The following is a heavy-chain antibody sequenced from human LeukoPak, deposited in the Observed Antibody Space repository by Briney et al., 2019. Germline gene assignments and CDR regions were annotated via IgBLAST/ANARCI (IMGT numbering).Heavy chain of an antibody. D-gene: IGHD3-22*01. V-gene: IGHV4-59*01. CDR2: IYYSGST. CDR3: ARTYYDISGYFPNYFDY. CDR1: GGSISTYY. Sequence: SETLSLTCTVSGGSISTYYWSWIRQPPGKGLEWIGYIYYSGSTNYNPSLKSRVTISVDTSTNQFSLELSSVTAADTAVYYCARTYYDISGYFPNYFDYWGPGTLVTVSS. J-gene: IGHJ4*02.